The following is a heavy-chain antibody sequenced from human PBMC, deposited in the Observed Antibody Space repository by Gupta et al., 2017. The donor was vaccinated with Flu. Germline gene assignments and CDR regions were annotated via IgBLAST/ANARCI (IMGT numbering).Heavy chain of an antibody. CDR1: GFTFSSYG. CDR3: AKDGPWTASCPYYCYYMDV. Sequence: QMPLVESGGGVVQFGTSLSLSCTASGFTFSSYGMAWVRQAPGTGLEWVADIASDGSHKDYADSVRGRFTITRDNSKNTLSLEMDSLRVEDTAVYYCAKDGPWTASCPYYCYYMDVWGKGTTVTVSS. CDR2: IASDGSHK. J-gene: IGHJ6*03. V-gene: IGHV3-30*18. D-gene: IGHD2-2*01.